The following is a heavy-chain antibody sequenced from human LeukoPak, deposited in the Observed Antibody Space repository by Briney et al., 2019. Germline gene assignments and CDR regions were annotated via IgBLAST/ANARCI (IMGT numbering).Heavy chain of an antibody. CDR2: IIAYKGNT. Sequence: GASVKVSCKASGYTFTSYGISWVRQAPGQGLEWMGWIIAYKGNTNYAQKLQGRVTMTTYTSTSTAYMELRSLRSDDTAVYYCARDDWGAMVRGVPHYWGQGTLVTVSS. CDR1: GYTFTSYG. J-gene: IGHJ4*02. D-gene: IGHD3-10*01. CDR3: ARDDWGAMVRGVPHY. V-gene: IGHV1-18*01.